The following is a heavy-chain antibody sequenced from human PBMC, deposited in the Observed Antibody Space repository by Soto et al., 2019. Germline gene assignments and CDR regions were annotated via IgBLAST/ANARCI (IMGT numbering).Heavy chain of an antibody. CDR1: GFTFSSYA. D-gene: IGHD6-19*01. Sequence: GGSLRLSCAASGFTFSSYAMSWVRQAPGKGLEWVSAISGSGGGTYYADSVKGRFTISRDNSKNTPYLQMNSLRAEDTAVYYCAKGPIAVAGTGYAFDIWGQGTMVTVSS. CDR3: AKGPIAVAGTGYAFDI. CDR2: ISGSGGGT. V-gene: IGHV3-23*01. J-gene: IGHJ3*02.